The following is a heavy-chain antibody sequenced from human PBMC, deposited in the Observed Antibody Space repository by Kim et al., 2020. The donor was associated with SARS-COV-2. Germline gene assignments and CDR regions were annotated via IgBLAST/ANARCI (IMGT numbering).Heavy chain of an antibody. CDR3: AKDSGGGYYYDYGMDV. CDR1: GFTFSSYG. V-gene: IGHV3-23*03. Sequence: GGSLRLSCTASGFTFSSYGMNWVRQAPGKGLEWVSAIYTGAVSTYYADSVKGRFTISRDDSKNTLYLQMNSLRAEDTAVYYCAKDSGGGYYYDYGMDVGGQGTTVTVSS. J-gene: IGHJ6*02. D-gene: IGHD3-10*01. CDR2: IYTGAVST.